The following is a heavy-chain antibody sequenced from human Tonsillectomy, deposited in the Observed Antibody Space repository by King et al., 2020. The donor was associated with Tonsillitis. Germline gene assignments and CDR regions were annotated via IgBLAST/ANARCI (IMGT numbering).Heavy chain of an antibody. J-gene: IGHJ3*02. CDR2: INWNGGST. CDR3: AREGAIVVVVAATRAFDI. CDR1: GFTFDDYG. D-gene: IGHD2-15*01. V-gene: IGHV3-20*04. Sequence: QLVQSGGGVVRPGGSLRLSCAASGFTFDDYGMSWVRQVPGKGLEWVSGINWNGGSTGYADSVKGRFTISRDNAKNSLYLQMNSLRAEDTALYYCAREGAIVVVVAATRAFDIWVQGTMVTVSS.